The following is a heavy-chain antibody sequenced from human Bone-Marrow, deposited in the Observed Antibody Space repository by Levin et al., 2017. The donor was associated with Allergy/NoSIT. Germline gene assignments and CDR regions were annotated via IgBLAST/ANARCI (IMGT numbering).Heavy chain of an antibody. V-gene: IGHV3-33*01. CDR3: ARDHGAVGATYWHAFDI. CDR1: GFIFSNYG. Sequence: GGSLRLSCAASGFIFSNYGMHWVRQAPGKGLEWVAVRWYDETNEHYADAVKGRFTVSRDNSKNTLYLQMSSLRAEDTAVYYCARDHGAVGATYWHAFDIWGQGTMVTVSS. CDR2: RWYDETNE. J-gene: IGHJ3*02. D-gene: IGHD1-26*01.